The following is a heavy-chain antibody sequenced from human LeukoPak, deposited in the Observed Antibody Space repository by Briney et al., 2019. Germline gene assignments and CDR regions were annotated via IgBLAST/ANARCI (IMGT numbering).Heavy chain of an antibody. Sequence: GGSLRLSCVGSRFTFRYYAMHWVRQSPGRGLEWLAVISYDGDTKYYADSVKGRFTISRDNSKNTLYLQMNSLRAEDTAVYYCARDPTYYDFWSGYSKTNYHFDYWGQGTLVTVSS. CDR2: ISYDGDTK. V-gene: IGHV3-30-3*01. J-gene: IGHJ4*02. CDR3: ARDPTYYDFWSGYSKTNYHFDY. D-gene: IGHD3-3*01. CDR1: RFTFRYYA.